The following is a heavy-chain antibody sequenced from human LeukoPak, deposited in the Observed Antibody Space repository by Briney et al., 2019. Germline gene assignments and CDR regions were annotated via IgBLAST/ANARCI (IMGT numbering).Heavy chain of an antibody. V-gene: IGHV4-34*01. D-gene: IGHD5-18*01. CDR1: GGSFSGYY. CDR2: INHSGST. CDR3: AREDTPMVNPFDY. J-gene: IGHJ4*02. Sequence: SETLSLTCAVYGGSFSGYYWSWIRQPPGKGLEWIGEINHSGSTNYNPSLKSRVTISVDTSKNQFSLKLSSVTAADTAVYYCAREDTPMVNPFDYWGQGTLVTVSS.